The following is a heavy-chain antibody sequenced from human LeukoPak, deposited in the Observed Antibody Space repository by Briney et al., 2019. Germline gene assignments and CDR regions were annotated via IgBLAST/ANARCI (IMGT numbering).Heavy chain of an antibody. CDR3: ARAYYYDTSATPDY. Sequence: QSGGSLRLSCAASGFTFDDYAMHWVRQAPGKGLEWVSGISWNSGSIGYADSVKGRFTISRDNSKNTLYLQMNSLRAEDTAVYYCARAYYYDTSATPDYWGQGTLVTVSS. CDR2: ISWNSGSI. CDR1: GFTFDDYA. D-gene: IGHD3-22*01. J-gene: IGHJ4*02. V-gene: IGHV3-9*01.